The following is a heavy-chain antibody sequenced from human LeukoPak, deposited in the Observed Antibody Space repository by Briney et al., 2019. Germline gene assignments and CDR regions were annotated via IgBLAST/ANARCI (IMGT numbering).Heavy chain of an antibody. CDR2: IRYDGTNK. CDR3: AKEGTASKPSDLDY. J-gene: IGHJ4*02. V-gene: IGHV3-30*02. CDR1: GFIFSDYG. D-gene: IGHD1/OR15-1a*01. Sequence: PGGSLRLSCAASGFIFSDYGMHWVRQAPGKGLEWVTFIRYDGTNKYYADSVKGRFTISRDNSRNKLSLQMNRMSSEDTAVYYCAKEGTASKPSDLDYWGQGTLVTVSS.